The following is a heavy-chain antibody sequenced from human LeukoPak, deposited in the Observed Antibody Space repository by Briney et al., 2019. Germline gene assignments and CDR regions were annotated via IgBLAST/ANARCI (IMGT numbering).Heavy chain of an antibody. V-gene: IGHV4-59*01. Sequence: KTSETLSLTCTVSGGSISSYYWSWIRQPPGKGLEWIGYIYYSGTTNYNPSLKSRVTMSIDTSKNQFSLKLSSVTAADTAVYYCARGGTSTWYSGDYWGQGALVTVSS. CDR3: ARGGTSTWYSGDY. D-gene: IGHD6-13*01. J-gene: IGHJ4*02. CDR2: IYYSGTT. CDR1: GGSISSYY.